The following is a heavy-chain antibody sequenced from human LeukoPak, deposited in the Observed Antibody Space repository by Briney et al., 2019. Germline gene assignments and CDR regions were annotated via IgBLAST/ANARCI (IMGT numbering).Heavy chain of an antibody. Sequence: SETLSLTCTVSGGSISSGDYYWSWIRQPPGKGLEWIGYIYYSGSTYYNPSLKSRVTISADTSKNQFSLKLSSVTAADTAVYYCGSDQRQIGAFDIWGQGTMVTVSS. J-gene: IGHJ3*02. D-gene: IGHD2-15*01. CDR3: GSDQRQIGAFDI. CDR2: IYYSGST. V-gene: IGHV4-30-4*08. CDR1: GGSISSGDYY.